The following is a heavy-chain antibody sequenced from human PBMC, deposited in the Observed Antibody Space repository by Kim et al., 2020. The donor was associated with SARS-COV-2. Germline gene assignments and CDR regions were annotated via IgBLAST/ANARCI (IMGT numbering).Heavy chain of an antibody. J-gene: IGHJ6*02. CDR3: ARTGRQYSPIAQGYYYYGMDV. V-gene: IGHV1-8*01. CDR1: GYTFTSYD. Sequence: ASVKVSCEASGYTFTSYDINWVRQATGQGLEWMGWMNPNSGNTGYAQKFQGRVTMTRNTSISTAYMELSSLRSEDTAVYYCARTGRQYSPIAQGYYYYGMDVWGQGTTVTVSS. CDR2: MNPNSGNT. D-gene: IGHD1-1*01.